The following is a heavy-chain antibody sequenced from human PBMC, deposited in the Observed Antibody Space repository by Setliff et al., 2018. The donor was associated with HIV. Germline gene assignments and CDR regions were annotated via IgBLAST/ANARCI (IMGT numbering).Heavy chain of an antibody. D-gene: IGHD5-12*01. V-gene: IGHV3-48*03. J-gene: IGHJ3*02. CDR3: AREGQATDSLDM. Sequence: GSLRLSCVASGFTLSSHEMSWVRQAPGKGLEWVSYISNSGTTIYYADSVKGRFTISRDNGKNSLYLQMTSLRADDTALYYCAREGQATDSLDMWGQGTMVTVSS. CDR1: GFTLSSHE. CDR2: ISNSGTTI.